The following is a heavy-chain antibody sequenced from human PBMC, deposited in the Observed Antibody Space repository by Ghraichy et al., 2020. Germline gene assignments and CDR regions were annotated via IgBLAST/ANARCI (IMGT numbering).Heavy chain of an antibody. CDR3: AKDYCSGGSCPFYYYYGMDV. V-gene: IGHV3-23*01. J-gene: IGHJ6*02. CDR2: ISGSGGST. Sequence: GGSLRLSCAASGFTFSSYAMSWVRQAPGKGLEWVSAISGSGGSTYYADSVKGRFTISRDNSKNTLYLQMNSLRAEDTAVYYCAKDYCSGGSCPFYYYYGMDVWGQGTTVTVSS. D-gene: IGHD2-15*01. CDR1: GFTFSSYA.